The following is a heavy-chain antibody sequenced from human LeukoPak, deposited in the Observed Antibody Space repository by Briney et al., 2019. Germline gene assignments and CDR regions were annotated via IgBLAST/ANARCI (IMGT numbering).Heavy chain of an antibody. Sequence: NPSETLSLTCTVSGGSITSYYWSWIRQPPGKGLEWIGYIYYSGSTDYNPSLKGRVTISVATSKTQFSLKLTSVTAADTAVYYCARLDSSGYYYFDYWGQRTLVTVSS. V-gene: IGHV4-59*08. CDR2: IYYSGST. CDR3: ARLDSSGYYYFDY. J-gene: IGHJ4*02. CDR1: GGSITSYY. D-gene: IGHD6-19*01.